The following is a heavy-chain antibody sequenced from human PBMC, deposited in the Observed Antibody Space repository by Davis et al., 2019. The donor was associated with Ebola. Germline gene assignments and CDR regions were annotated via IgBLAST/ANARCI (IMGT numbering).Heavy chain of an antibody. Sequence: GGSLRLSCAASGFTFSSYGMHWVRQAPGKGLEYVSAISSNGGSTYYAYSVKGRFTISRDNSNNTLYLQMSSLRAEDTAVYYCARGERNYYGSGSRGTRYGMDVWGQGTTVTVSS. D-gene: IGHD3-10*01. CDR1: GFTFSSYG. J-gene: IGHJ6*02. V-gene: IGHV3-64D*08. CDR2: ISSNGGST. CDR3: ARGERNYYGSGSRGTRYGMDV.